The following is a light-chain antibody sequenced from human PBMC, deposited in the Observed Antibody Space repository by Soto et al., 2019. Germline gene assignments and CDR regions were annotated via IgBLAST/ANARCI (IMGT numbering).Light chain of an antibody. Sequence: EIVLTQAPGALSLSPGERATLSCRASQSVSSGSLAWYQQKPGQAPMLLIYAASARATGIPDRFSGSRSGTHFTLTVSRLEPEDYAVYYCQQYHNTPRTFDQGTKVEIQ. CDR1: QSVSSGS. CDR3: QQYHNTPRT. CDR2: AAS. J-gene: IGKJ1*01. V-gene: IGKV3-20*01.